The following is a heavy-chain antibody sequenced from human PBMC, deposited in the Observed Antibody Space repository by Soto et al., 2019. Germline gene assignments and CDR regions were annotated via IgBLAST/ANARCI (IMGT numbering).Heavy chain of an antibody. CDR3: ARTRYSSSSVSEYFQH. Sequence: SETLSLTCAVYGGSFSGYYWSWIRQPPGKGLEWIGEINHSGSTNYNPSLKSRVTISVDTSKNQFSLKLSSVTAADTAVYYCARTRYSSSSVSEYFQHWGQGTLVTVSS. J-gene: IGHJ1*01. D-gene: IGHD6-6*01. CDR2: INHSGST. V-gene: IGHV4-34*01. CDR1: GGSFSGYY.